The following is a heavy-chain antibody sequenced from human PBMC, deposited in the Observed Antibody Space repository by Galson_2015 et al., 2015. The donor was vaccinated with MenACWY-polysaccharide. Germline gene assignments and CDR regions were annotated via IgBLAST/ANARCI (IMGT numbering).Heavy chain of an antibody. CDR3: AKVTYGSGSYHPYAMDV. CDR2: ISGGGDST. D-gene: IGHD3-10*01. Sequence: SMRLSCAASKFTFSDYAMNWVRQAPGKGLEWVSAISGGGDSTFYADSVRGRFTISSDNSKNTLYLQMNSLRAEDTAVFYCAKVTYGSGSYHPYAMDVWGQGTTATVSS. CDR1: KFTFSDYA. V-gene: IGHV3-23*01. J-gene: IGHJ6*02.